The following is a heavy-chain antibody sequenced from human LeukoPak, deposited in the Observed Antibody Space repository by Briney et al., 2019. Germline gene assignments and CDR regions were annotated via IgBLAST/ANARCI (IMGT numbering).Heavy chain of an antibody. Sequence: PSQTLSLTCTVSGGSISSGSYYWSWIRQPAGKGLEWIGRIYTSGSTNYNPSLKSRVTTPVDTSKNQFSLKLSSVTAADTAVYYCAREMVMVRGVEPFDYWGQGTLVTVSS. CDR1: GGSISSGSYY. V-gene: IGHV4-61*02. J-gene: IGHJ4*02. D-gene: IGHD3-10*01. CDR2: IYTSGST. CDR3: AREMVMVRGVEPFDY.